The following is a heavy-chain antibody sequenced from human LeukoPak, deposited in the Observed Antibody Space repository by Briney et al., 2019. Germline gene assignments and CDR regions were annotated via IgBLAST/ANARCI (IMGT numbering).Heavy chain of an antibody. CDR2: ISRHNGNT. V-gene: IGHV1-18*01. D-gene: IGHD3-10*01. J-gene: IGHJ4*02. Sequence: ASVKVSCKASGYSFTSFGITWVRQAPGQGLEWMGWISRHNGNTDYAQRFRGRVTLTIDTSTTTADMELRNLIPDDTAVYYCARHYLDSGSEDYWGQGTLVSVSS. CDR3: ARHYLDSGSEDY. CDR1: GYSFTSFG.